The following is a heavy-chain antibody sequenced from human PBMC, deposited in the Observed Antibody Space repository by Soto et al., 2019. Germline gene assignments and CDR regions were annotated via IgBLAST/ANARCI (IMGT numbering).Heavy chain of an antibody. V-gene: IGHV3-49*03. CDR1: GFTFGDYA. CDR2: IRSKAYGGTT. Sequence: GGSLRLSCTASGFTFGDYAMSWFRQAPGKGLEWVGFIRSKAYGGTTEYAASVKGRFTISRDDSKSIAYLQMNSLKTEDTAVYYCTRPTYYYDSSGYYPDYYYYGMDVWGQGTTVTVSS. CDR3: TRPTYYYDSSGYYPDYYYYGMDV. J-gene: IGHJ6*02. D-gene: IGHD3-22*01.